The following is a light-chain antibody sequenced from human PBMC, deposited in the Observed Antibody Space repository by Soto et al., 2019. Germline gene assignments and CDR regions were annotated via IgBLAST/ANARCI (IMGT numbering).Light chain of an antibody. V-gene: IGKV3-20*01. CDR3: QQYGGSPPWT. Sequence: EIVSTQSPGTLSLSPGDGATLSCRASQSVSTSYFAWYQQKAGQAPRLLINGASNRATGIQHRFSGSGSGTDFTLTNSGLEAVDFAVYYCQQYGGSPPWTFGKGTTVEIK. CDR2: GAS. J-gene: IGKJ1*01. CDR1: QSVSTSY.